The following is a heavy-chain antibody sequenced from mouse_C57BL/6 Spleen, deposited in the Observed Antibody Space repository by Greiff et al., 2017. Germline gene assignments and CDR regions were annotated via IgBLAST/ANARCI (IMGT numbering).Heavy chain of an antibody. CDR1: GYTFTDYH. CDR3: ARCDYDEVYYYAGDY. D-gene: IGHD2-4*01. J-gene: IGHJ4*01. V-gene: IGHV1-76*01. Sequence: LKESGAELVRPGASVKLSCKASGYTFTDYHINWVKQRPGQGLEWIARIYPGSGNSYYNEKFKGKATLTAEKSSSPAYMQLSSLASEDSAVYVCARCDYDEVYYYAGDYWGQGTSVTVSS. CDR2: IYPGSGNS.